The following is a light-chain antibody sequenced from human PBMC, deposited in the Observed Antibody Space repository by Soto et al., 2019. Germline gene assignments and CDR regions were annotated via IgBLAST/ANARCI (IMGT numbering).Light chain of an antibody. Sequence: DIQMTQSPPTLSASVGDRVTITCRASQSISSWLAWFQRKPGKAPKLLIYDASNLQSGVPSRFSGSGSGTEFTLTISSLQPDDFATYYCQQYNSYSVTFGQGTKVEIK. CDR2: DAS. V-gene: IGKV1-5*01. J-gene: IGKJ1*01. CDR1: QSISSW. CDR3: QQYNSYSVT.